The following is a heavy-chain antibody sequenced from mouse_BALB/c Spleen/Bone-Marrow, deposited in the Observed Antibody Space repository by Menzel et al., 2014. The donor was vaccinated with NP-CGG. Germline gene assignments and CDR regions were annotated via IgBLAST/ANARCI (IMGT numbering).Heavy chain of an antibody. CDR3: ARHEDGYYDAMDY. Sequence: EVQGVESGGGLVKPGGSLKLSCAASGFAFSSYDMSWVRQTPEKRLEWVAYISSSGGSTYYPDTVKGRFTISRDNAKNTLYLQMSSLKSEDTAMYYCARHEDGYYDAMDYWGQGTSVTVSS. V-gene: IGHV5-12-1*01. D-gene: IGHD2-3*01. CDR2: ISSSGGST. CDR1: GFAFSSYD. J-gene: IGHJ4*01.